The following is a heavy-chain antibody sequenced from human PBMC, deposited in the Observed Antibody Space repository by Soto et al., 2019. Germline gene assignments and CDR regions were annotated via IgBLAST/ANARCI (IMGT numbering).Heavy chain of an antibody. CDR3: ARRPGYCSSTSCYSGISPPGDGFDP. V-gene: IGHV4-31*03. J-gene: IGHJ5*02. Sequence: SETLSLTCTVSGGSINSGGYSWTWIRQHPGKGLEWIGYIYYSGSTYYNPSLKSRVTISVDTSKNQFSLKLSSVTAADTAVYYCARRPGYCSSTSCYSGISPPGDGFDPWGQGTLVTVSS. CDR1: GGSINSGGYS. CDR2: IYYSGST. D-gene: IGHD2-2*01.